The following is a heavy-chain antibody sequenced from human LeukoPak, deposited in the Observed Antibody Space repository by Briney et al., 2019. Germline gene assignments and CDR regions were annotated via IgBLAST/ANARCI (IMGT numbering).Heavy chain of an antibody. J-gene: IGHJ4*02. D-gene: IGHD3-10*01. Sequence: GRSLRLSCAASGFTFSTYAMHWVRQGPGKGLEWVAVISYDGSNKYYADSVKGRFTISRDNSKNTLYLQMSSLSAEDTAVYYYARTTTPHYYGSGSYALGYWGQGTLVTVPS. CDR2: ISYDGSNK. CDR1: GFTFSTYA. V-gene: IGHV3-30-3*01. CDR3: ARTTTPHYYGSGSYALGY.